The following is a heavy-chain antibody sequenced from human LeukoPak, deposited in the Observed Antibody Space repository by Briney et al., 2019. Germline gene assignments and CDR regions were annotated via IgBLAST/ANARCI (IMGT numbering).Heavy chain of an antibody. CDR1: GFTVSSNY. V-gene: IGHV3-53*01. D-gene: IGHD3-10*01. CDR3: ASPYYNDDAFDI. CDR2: IYSGGST. J-gene: IGHJ3*02. Sequence: GSLRLSCAASGFTVSSNYMSWVRQAPGKGLEWVSVIYSGGSTYYADSVKGQFTISRDNSKNTLYLQMNSLRAEDTAVYYCASPYYNDDAFDIWGQGTMVTVSS.